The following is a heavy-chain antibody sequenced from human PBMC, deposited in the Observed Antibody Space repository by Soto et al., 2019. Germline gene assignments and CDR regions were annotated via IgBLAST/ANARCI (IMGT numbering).Heavy chain of an antibody. J-gene: IGHJ3*02. Sequence: GASVKVSCKASGGTFSSYTISRVRQAPGQGLEWMGRIIPILGIANYAQKFQGRVTITADKSTSTAYMELSSLRSEDTAVYYCARFALPYCSSTSCPPLGAFDIWGQGTMVTVSS. CDR1: GGTFSSYT. CDR3: ARFALPYCSSTSCPPLGAFDI. CDR2: IIPILGIA. V-gene: IGHV1-69*02. D-gene: IGHD2-2*01.